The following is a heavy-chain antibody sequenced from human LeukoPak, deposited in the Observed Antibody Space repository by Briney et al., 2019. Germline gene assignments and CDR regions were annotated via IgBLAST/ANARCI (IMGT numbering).Heavy chain of an antibody. J-gene: IGHJ3*02. Sequence: AASVKVSCKASGYSFTGYYMHWVRQAPGQGLEWMGWINPNSGDTKYAQKFQGRVTITRNTSISTAYMELSSLRSEDTAVYYCARDLLFPYYDFWSGYRNDAFDIWGQGTMVTVSS. D-gene: IGHD3-3*01. CDR2: INPNSGDT. V-gene: IGHV1-2*02. CDR3: ARDLLFPYYDFWSGYRNDAFDI. CDR1: GYSFTGYY.